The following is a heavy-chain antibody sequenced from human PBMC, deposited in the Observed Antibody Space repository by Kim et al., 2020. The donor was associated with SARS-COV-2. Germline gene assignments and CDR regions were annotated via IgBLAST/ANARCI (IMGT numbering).Heavy chain of an antibody. V-gene: IGHV4-31*03. CDR2: IYHSGSA. J-gene: IGHJ3*01. CDR1: NGSISSGGYY. D-gene: IGHD3-10*01. Sequence: SETLSLTCTVSNGSISSGGYYWSWIRQHPGMGLEWIGYIYHSGSAYYNPSLKSRVSISVDTSENQFSLKLSSVTAADTAVYYCARDRGVRGGYDAFDVWG. CDR3: ARDRGVRGGYDAFDV.